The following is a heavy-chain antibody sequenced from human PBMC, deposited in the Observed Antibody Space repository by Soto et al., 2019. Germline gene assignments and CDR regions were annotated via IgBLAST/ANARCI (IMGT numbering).Heavy chain of an antibody. CDR2: ISYDGGNK. V-gene: IGHV3-30*18. J-gene: IGHJ4*02. CDR1: GFTFSRYG. D-gene: IGHD4-4*01. Sequence: PGGSLRLSCAASGFTFSRYGIHWVRQAPDKGLEWVAVISYDGGNKYYADSVKGRFTISRDNSKNTLYLQMNSLRAEDTAVYYCAKGGKAESTATVLHYWGQGTLVTVSS. CDR3: AKGGKAESTATVLHY.